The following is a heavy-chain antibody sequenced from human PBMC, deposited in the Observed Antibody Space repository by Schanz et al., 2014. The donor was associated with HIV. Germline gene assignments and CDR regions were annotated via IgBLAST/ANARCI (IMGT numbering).Heavy chain of an antibody. V-gene: IGHV3-33*01. J-gene: IGHJ6*02. CDR2: IWDDGSDK. CDR3: AREIGGQQLAGNQYYYHYYGMDV. CDR1: GFTFSDYG. D-gene: IGHD6-13*01. Sequence: QVQLVESGGGVVQPGRSLRLSCAASGFTFSDYGMHWARQAPGKGLEWVAVIWDDGSDKYYGDSVKGRFTISRDNSKNTLYLQMNSLRADDTGVYYCAREIGGQQLAGNQYYYHYYGMDVWGQGTTVTVSS.